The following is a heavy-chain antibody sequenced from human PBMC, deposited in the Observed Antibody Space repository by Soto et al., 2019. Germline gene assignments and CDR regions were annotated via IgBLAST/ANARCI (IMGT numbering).Heavy chain of an antibody. CDR2: IYYSGST. Sequence: QLQLQESGPGLVKPSETLSLTCTVSGGSISSSSYYWGWIRQPPGKGLEWIGSIYYSGSTDYNPSLKSRVTISVDTSKNQFSLKLSSVTAADTAVYYCARHSRYCSSTSCYEWFDPWGQGTLVTVSS. D-gene: IGHD2-2*01. CDR1: GGSISSSSYY. CDR3: ARHSRYCSSTSCYEWFDP. J-gene: IGHJ5*02. V-gene: IGHV4-39*01.